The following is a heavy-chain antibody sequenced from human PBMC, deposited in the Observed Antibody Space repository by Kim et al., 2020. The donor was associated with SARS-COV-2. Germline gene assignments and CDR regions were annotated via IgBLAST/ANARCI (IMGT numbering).Heavy chain of an antibody. D-gene: IGHD6-25*01. J-gene: IGHJ4*02. V-gene: IGHV4-31*02. CDR3: AREVAAAFDY. Sequence: GHTHDNPSLKGRVTISVDTSKNQFSLKLSSVTAADTAVYYCAREVAAAFDYWGQGTLVTVSS. CDR2: GHT.